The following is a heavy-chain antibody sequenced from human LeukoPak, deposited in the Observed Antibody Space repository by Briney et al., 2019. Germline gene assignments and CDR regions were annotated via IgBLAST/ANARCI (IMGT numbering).Heavy chain of an antibody. CDR3: ANAPQVWHYDSSGYPDY. D-gene: IGHD3-22*01. J-gene: IGHJ4*02. Sequence: PGGSLRLSCAASGFTFSSYGMHWVRQAPGKGLEWVAVISYDGSNKYYADSVKGRFTISRDNSKNTLYLQMNSLRAEDTAVYYCANAPQVWHYDSSGYPDYWGQGTLVTVSS. CDR2: ISYDGSNK. V-gene: IGHV3-30*18. CDR1: GFTFSSYG.